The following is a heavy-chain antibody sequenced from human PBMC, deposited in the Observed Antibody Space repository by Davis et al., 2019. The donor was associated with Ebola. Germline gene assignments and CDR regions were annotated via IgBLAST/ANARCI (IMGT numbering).Heavy chain of an antibody. Sequence: SLKISCAASGFTFDDYAMHWVRQAPGKGLEWVSGISWNSGSIGYADSVKGRFTISRDNSKNTLYLQMNSLRAEDTAVYYCARDVAIFGVVSYYYYMDVWGKGTTVTVSS. J-gene: IGHJ6*03. CDR2: ISWNSGSI. D-gene: IGHD3-3*01. CDR3: ARDVAIFGVVSYYYYMDV. CDR1: GFTFDDYA. V-gene: IGHV3-9*01.